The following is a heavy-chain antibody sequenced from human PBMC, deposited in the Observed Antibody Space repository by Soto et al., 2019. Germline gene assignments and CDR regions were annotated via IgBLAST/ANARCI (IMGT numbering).Heavy chain of an antibody. CDR1: GGSISSYY. V-gene: IGHV4-59*01. Sequence: PSETLSLTCTVSGGSISSYYWSWIRQPPGKGLEWIGYIYYSGSTNYNPSLKSRVTISVDTSKNQFSLKLSSVTAADTAVYYCARVSRSSSWYNDYWGQGTLVTVSS. CDR2: IYYSGST. D-gene: IGHD6-13*01. CDR3: ARVSRSSSWYNDY. J-gene: IGHJ4*02.